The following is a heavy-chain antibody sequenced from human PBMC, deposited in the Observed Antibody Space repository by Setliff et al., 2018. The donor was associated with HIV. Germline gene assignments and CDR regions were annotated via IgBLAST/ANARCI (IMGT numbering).Heavy chain of an antibody. D-gene: IGHD6-19*01. CDR1: GFTFSSYW. J-gene: IGHJ3*02. V-gene: IGHV3-74*03. Sequence: PGGSLRLSCAASGFTFSSYWMHWVRQVPGKGLVWVSRINSDGSSTTYADSVKGRFTISRDYSKSTLYLQMTSPSAEATAVYYCAKGLFRLGPDSLDIWGQGTLVTVSS. CDR2: INSDGSST. CDR3: AKGLFRLGPDSLDI.